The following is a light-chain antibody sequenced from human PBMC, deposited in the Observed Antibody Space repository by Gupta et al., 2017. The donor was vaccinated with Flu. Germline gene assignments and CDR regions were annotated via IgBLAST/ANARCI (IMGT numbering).Light chain of an antibody. CDR3: ASYTRDRTPYV. V-gene: IGLV2-14*01. Sequence: QSALTQPASVSGSAGQSITISCTGTSTDVGGYNSVSWFQQHPGEVPKLLIYEVTNRPSGVSDRFSGSKSGNTASLTISGLQADDAADYYCASYTRDRTPYVFGTGTEVTVL. J-gene: IGLJ1*01. CDR1: STDVGGYNS. CDR2: EVT.